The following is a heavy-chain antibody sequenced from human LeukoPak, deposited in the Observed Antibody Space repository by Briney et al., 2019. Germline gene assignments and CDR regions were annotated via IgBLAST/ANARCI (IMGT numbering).Heavy chain of an antibody. D-gene: IGHD2-2*01. V-gene: IGHV4-31*03. Sequence: SQTLSLTCTVSGGSISSGGYYWSWIRQHPGKGLEWIGYIYYSESTYYNPSLKSRVTISVDTSKNQSSLKLSSVTAADTAVYYCARAPSCSRPSAHFDYGAQETLVTVPS. CDR3: ARAPSCSRPSAHFDY. CDR2: IYYSEST. J-gene: IGHJ4*02. CDR1: GGSISSGGYY.